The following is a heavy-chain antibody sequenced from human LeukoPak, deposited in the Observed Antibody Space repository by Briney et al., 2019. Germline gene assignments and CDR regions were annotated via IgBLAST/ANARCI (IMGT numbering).Heavy chain of an antibody. Sequence: PGGSLRLSCAASGFTFSNYAMSWVRQAPGKGLEWVSAISGSGDTTYYADSVKGRFTISRDNSKKTLFLKMDSMRVEDTAVFYCAKDYVGSLADAFDIWGQGTMVSVSS. J-gene: IGHJ3*02. CDR3: AKDYVGSLADAFDI. V-gene: IGHV3-23*01. CDR2: ISGSGDTT. CDR1: GFTFSNYA. D-gene: IGHD2-15*01.